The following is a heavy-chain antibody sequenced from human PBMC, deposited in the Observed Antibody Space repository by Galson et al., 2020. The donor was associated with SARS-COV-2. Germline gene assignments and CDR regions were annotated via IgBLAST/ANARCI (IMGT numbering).Heavy chain of an antibody. CDR2: INPSGGST. V-gene: IGHV1-46*01. CDR3: ARDRASLGTYYDCWGGYSQPYNWFDP. CDR1: GYTFTSYY. Sequence: ASVKVSCKASGYTFTSYYMHWVRQAPGQGLEWMGIINPSGGSTSYAQKFQGRVTMTRDTSTSTVYMELSSLRSEDTAVYYCARDRASLGTYYDCWGGYSQPYNWFDPWGQGTLVTVSS. D-gene: IGHD3-3*01. J-gene: IGHJ5*02.